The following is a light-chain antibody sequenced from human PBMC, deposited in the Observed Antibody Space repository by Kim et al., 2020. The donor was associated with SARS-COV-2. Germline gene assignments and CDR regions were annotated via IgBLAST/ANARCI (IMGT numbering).Light chain of an antibody. CDR3: QQRNSWPPAVT. CDR2: DAS. CDR1: QSIDTY. V-gene: IGKV3-11*01. Sequence: TGDRATRSCRASQSIDTYLALYQQRPGQAPRLLVYDASNRATGVPDRFSGSGSGTDFTLTISSLEPEDFSTYYCQQRNSWPPAVTFGGGTKVDIK. J-gene: IGKJ4*01.